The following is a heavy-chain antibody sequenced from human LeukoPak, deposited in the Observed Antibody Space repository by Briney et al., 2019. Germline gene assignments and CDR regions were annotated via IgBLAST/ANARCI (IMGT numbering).Heavy chain of an antibody. D-gene: IGHD6-13*01. J-gene: IGHJ4*02. Sequence: YDGSNKYYAASVKGRFTTSRDNSKNTLYLQMNSLRAEDTAVFYCAIAQGVAAVWYYFDYWGQGTLVTVSS. CDR3: AIAQGVAAVWYYFDY. CDR2: YDGSNK. V-gene: IGHV3-30*01.